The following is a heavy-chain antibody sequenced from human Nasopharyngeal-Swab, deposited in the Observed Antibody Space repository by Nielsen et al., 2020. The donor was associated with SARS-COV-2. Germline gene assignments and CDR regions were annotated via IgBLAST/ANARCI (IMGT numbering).Heavy chain of an antibody. D-gene: IGHD3-9*01. CDR2: ISYDGSNK. J-gene: IGHJ4*02. CDR1: GFTFSSYA. V-gene: IGHV3-30*04. CDR3: ARAYPELRYFDWLLGGPDY. Sequence: GESLKISCAASGFTFSSYAMHWVRQAPGKGLEWVAVISYDGSNKYYADSVKGRFTISRDNAKNSLYLQMNSLRAEDTAVYYCARAYPELRYFDWLLGGPDYWGQGTLVTVSS.